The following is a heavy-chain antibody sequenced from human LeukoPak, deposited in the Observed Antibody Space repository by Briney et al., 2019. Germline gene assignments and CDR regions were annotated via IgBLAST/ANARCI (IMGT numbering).Heavy chain of an antibody. J-gene: IGHJ5*02. D-gene: IGHD2-15*01. CDR2: IYYSGST. CDR3: ASQGYCSGVTCHNWFDP. CDR1: GDSMNNYH. Sequence: SETLSLTCSVSGDSMNNYHWTWIRQPPGKGLEWIGHIYYSGSTNYNPSLKSRVTISIDTSKSQFSLRLSSVTTADTAVYYCASQGYCSGVTCHNWFDPSGQGTLVTVSS. V-gene: IGHV4-59*08.